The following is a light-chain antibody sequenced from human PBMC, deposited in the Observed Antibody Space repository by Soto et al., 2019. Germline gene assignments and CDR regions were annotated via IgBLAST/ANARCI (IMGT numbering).Light chain of an antibody. J-gene: IGLJ2*01. CDR1: SSNIGSNY. CDR2: RNN. Sequence: QSVLTQPPSASGTPGQRVTISCSGSSSNIGSNYVYWYQQLPGTAPKLLIYRNNQRPSGVPDRFSGSKSGTSASLAISGLRSEDEADYYCAAWDDSLSVVVFGGGNKVTVL. CDR3: AAWDDSLSVVV. V-gene: IGLV1-47*01.